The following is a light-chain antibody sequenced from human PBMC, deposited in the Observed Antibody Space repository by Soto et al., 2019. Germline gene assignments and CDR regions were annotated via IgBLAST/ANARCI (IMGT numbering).Light chain of an antibody. CDR2: KDN. J-gene: IGLJ3*02. CDR1: SSDVGSYNL. Sequence: QSVLTQPASVSGSPGQSITISCTGTSSDVGSYNLVSWYQQHPGKAPKLMIYKDNKRPSGVSNRFSGSKSGNTASLTISGLQAEDEAHYYCCSYAPISTVVFGGGTKVTVL. CDR3: CSYAPISTVV. V-gene: IGLV2-23*01.